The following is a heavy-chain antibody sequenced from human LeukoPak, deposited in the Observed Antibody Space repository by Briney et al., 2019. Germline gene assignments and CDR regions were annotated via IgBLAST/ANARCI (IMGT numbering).Heavy chain of an antibody. D-gene: IGHD1-26*01. Sequence: GGSLRLSCAASGFTFSSYAMHWVRQAPGKGLEWVAVISYDGSNKYYADSVKGRFTISRDNSKNTLYLQMNSLRAEDTAVYYCARAPREADAFDIWGQGTMATVSS. CDR2: ISYDGSNK. CDR3: ARAPREADAFDI. V-gene: IGHV3-30-3*01. J-gene: IGHJ3*02. CDR1: GFTFSSYA.